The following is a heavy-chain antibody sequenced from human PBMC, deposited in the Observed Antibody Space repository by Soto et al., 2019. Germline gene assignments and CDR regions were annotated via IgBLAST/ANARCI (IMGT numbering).Heavy chain of an antibody. D-gene: IGHD2-2*01. CDR3: ARQYQLLDNWFDP. Sequence: GGSLRLSCAASGFIFSSYCMSWVRQAPGKGLEWVATIRSSSSYIHYVDSVKGRFTISRDNARNSLYLQMNSLRAEDTAVYYCARQYQLLDNWFDPWGQGTLVTVSS. J-gene: IGHJ5*02. CDR2: IRSSSSYI. V-gene: IGHV3-21*01. CDR1: GFIFSSYC.